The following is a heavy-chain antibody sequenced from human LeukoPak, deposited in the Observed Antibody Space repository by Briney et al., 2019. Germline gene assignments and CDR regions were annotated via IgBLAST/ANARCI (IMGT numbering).Heavy chain of an antibody. D-gene: IGHD6-13*01. CDR1: GFTFTNYA. CDR2: ISYDGSYK. Sequence: GGSLRLSCAASGFTFTNYAMHWVRQAPGKGLEWVAVISYDGSYKDYADSVKGRLTISRDNSKNTLYLQMNSLRAEDTAVYYCARGQQLVYWGQGTLVTVSS. J-gene: IGHJ4*02. CDR3: ARGQQLVY. V-gene: IGHV3-30*04.